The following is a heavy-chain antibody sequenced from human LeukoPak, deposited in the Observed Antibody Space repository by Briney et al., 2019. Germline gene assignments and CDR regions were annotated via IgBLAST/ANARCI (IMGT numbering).Heavy chain of an antibody. V-gene: IGHV1-18*01. Sequence: ASVKVSCKASGYTFTSYGISWVRQAPGQGLEWMGWISAYNGNTNYAQKFQGRVTMTRDTSISTAYMELSRLRSDDTAVYYCARSYSSGWYGYFDYWGQGTLVTVSS. D-gene: IGHD6-19*01. CDR2: ISAYNGNT. CDR1: GYTFTSYG. J-gene: IGHJ4*02. CDR3: ARSYSSGWYGYFDY.